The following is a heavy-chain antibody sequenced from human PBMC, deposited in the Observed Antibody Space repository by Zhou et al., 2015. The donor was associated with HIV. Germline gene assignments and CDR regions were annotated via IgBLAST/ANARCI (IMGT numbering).Heavy chain of an antibody. Sequence: QVQLVQSGAEVKKPGSSVKVSCKASGGTFSSYAISWVRQAPGQGLEWMGGIIPIFGTANYAQKFQGRVTITADESTSTAYMELSSLRSEDTAVYYCTREYYYDSSGYYVGRNTYYFDYWGQGTLVTVSS. CDR2: IIPIFGTA. CDR3: TREYYYDSSGYYVGRNTYYFDY. D-gene: IGHD3-22*01. J-gene: IGHJ4*02. V-gene: IGHV1-69*01. CDR1: GGTFSSYA.